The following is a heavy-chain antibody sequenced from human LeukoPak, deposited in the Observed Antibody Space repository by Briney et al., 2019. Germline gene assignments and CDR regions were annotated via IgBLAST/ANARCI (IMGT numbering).Heavy chain of an antibody. J-gene: IGHJ6*04. CDR2: ISASGGTT. V-gene: IGHV3-23*01. Sequence: GGSLRLSCAASGFTFSSYAMSWVRQAPGKGLEWVSAISASGGTTYYADSMKGRFTISRDNSKNTLYLQMNSLRAEDTAVYYCAKDLIGSGSFLDVWGKGTTVTVSS. CDR3: AKDLIGSGSFLDV. D-gene: IGHD3-10*01. CDR1: GFTFSSYA.